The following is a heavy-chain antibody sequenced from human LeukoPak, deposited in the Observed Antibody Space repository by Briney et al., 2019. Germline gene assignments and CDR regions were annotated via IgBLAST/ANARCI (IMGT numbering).Heavy chain of an antibody. J-gene: IGHJ4*02. CDR1: GGSFSGYY. V-gene: IGHV4-34*01. CDR3: ASPGYSSSWYLNY. D-gene: IGHD6-13*01. CDR2: INHSGST. Sequence: PSETLSLTCAVYGGSFSGYYWSWIRQPPGKGLEWIGEINHSGSTNYNPSLKSRVTISVDTSKNQFSLKLSSVTAADTAVYYCASPGYSSSWYLNYWGQGTLVTVSS.